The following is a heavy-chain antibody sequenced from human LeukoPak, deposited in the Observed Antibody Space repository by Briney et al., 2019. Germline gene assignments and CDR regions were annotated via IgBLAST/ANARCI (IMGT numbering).Heavy chain of an antibody. CDR2: IYYTDT. D-gene: IGHD1-26*01. V-gene: IGHV4-30-4*07. CDR1: GGSISSGDYS. J-gene: IGHJ4*02. CDR3: AKGRYLLRNTFFDS. Sequence: SETLSLTCAVSGGSISSGDYSWSWLRQPPGKGLEWIGYIYYTDTYYNPSLKSRVTISLDTSKNQFSLKLTSVTAADTAVYFCAKGRYLLRNTFFDSWGQGSLVTVSS.